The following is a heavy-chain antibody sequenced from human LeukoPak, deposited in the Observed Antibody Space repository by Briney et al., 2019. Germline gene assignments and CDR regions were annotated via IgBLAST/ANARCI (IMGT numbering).Heavy chain of an antibody. V-gene: IGHV1-18*01. J-gene: IGHJ4*02. CDR2: ISAYNGNT. CDR3: ARAYCYGSGSYGLDY. CDR1: GYTFTSYG. Sequence: ASVKVSCKASGYTFTSYGISWVRQAPGQGLEWMGWISAYNGNTNYAQKLQGRVTMTTDTSTSTAYMELRSLRSDDTAVYYCARAYCYGSGSYGLDYWCQGTLVTVSS. D-gene: IGHD3-10*01.